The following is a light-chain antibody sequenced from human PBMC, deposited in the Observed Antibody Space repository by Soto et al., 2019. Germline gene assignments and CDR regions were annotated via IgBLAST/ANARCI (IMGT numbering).Light chain of an antibody. CDR2: GNS. CDR1: SSNIGAGYD. Sequence: QSVLTQPPSVSGAPGQRVTISCTGSSSNIGAGYDVHWYQQLPGTAPKLLIYGNSNRPSGVPDRFSGSKSGTSASLTITGLEAGVESDYYCQSYDSSRGALFGGGTKLTVL. J-gene: IGLJ3*02. CDR3: QSYDSSRGAL. V-gene: IGLV1-40*01.